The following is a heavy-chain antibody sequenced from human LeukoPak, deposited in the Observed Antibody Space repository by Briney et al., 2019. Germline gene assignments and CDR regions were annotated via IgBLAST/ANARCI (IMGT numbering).Heavy chain of an antibody. D-gene: IGHD4-11*01. CDR3: ARDMSGSSNYIAT. CDR1: GFTFSGYA. V-gene: IGHV3-33*01. CDR2: IWYDGSNT. J-gene: IGHJ5*02. Sequence: PGGSLRLSCAASGFTFSGYAMHWVRQAPGTGLEWVALIWYDGSNTYYSDSVRGRFTISRDNSKSTVYLQMNNLRGEDTAVYYCARDMSGSSNYIATWGQGTLVTVSS.